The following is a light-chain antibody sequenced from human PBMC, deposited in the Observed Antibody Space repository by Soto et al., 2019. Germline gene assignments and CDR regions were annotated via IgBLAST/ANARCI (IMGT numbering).Light chain of an antibody. CDR1: SSDVGGYNY. CDR3: NSYASVNSPVL. J-gene: IGLJ2*01. V-gene: IGLV2-14*01. Sequence: QSALTQPASVSGSPGQSITISCTGTSSDVGGYNYVSWYQQHPGKAPKLMIYEVSNRPSGVSNRFSGSKSGNTASLTISGLQAEDEADYYCNSYASVNSPVLFGGGTKLTVL. CDR2: EVS.